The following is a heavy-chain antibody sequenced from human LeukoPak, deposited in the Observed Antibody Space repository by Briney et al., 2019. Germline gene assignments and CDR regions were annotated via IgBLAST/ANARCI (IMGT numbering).Heavy chain of an antibody. CDR3: ARGGLSNTYYYDSSGPRGFL. CDR2: ISGSGGST. Sequence: PGGSLRLSCAASGFTFSSYGMSWVRQAPGKGLEWVSAISGSGGSTYYADSVKGRFTISRDNAKNSLYLQMNSLRAEDTAVYYCARGGLSNTYYYDSSGPRGFLWGQGTLVTVSS. CDR1: GFTFSSYG. D-gene: IGHD3-22*01. J-gene: IGHJ4*02. V-gene: IGHV3-23*01.